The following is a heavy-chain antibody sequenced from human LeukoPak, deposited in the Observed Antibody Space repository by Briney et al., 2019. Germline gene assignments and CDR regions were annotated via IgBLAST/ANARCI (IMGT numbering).Heavy chain of an antibody. Sequence: EASVNVSCLASVYTFTSYYMHWVRQAPAQGLEWMGIINPSGGSTSYAQKFQGRVTMTRDTSTSTVYMELSSLRSEDTAVYYCARRGGYCSSTSCYYDYWGQGALVTVSS. CDR3: ARRGGYCSSTSCYYDY. CDR1: VYTFTSYY. J-gene: IGHJ4*02. D-gene: IGHD2-2*03. CDR2: INPSGGST. V-gene: IGHV1-46*01.